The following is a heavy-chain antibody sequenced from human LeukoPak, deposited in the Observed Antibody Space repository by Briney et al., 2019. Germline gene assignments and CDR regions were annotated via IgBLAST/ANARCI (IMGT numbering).Heavy chain of an antibody. CDR2: IIPIFGTA. CDR1: GGTFSSYA. D-gene: IGHD3-9*01. Sequence: HGASVKVSCKASGGTFSSYAISWVRQAPGQGLEWMGGIIPIFGTANYAQKFQGRVTITADESTSTAYMELSSLRSEDTAVYYCARGHDILTGYYLFHWGQGTLVTVSS. V-gene: IGHV1-69*13. CDR3: ARGHDILTGYYLFH. J-gene: IGHJ4*02.